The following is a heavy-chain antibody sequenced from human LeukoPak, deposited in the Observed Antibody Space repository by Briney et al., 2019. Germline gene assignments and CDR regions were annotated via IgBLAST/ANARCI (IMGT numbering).Heavy chain of an antibody. Sequence: GGSLRLSCAASGFTFISYSMNWVRQAPGKGLEWVSSIRSSSSYIYYADSVKGRFTISRDNAKNSLYLQMNSLRAEDTAVYYCARVSYDILTGYSYIDYWGQGTLVTVSS. CDR2: IRSSSSYI. CDR1: GFTFISYS. CDR3: ARVSYDILTGYSYIDY. D-gene: IGHD3-9*01. J-gene: IGHJ4*02. V-gene: IGHV3-21*01.